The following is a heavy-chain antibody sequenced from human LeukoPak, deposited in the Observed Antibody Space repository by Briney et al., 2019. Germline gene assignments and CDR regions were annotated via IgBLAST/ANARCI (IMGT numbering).Heavy chain of an antibody. V-gene: IGHV4-4*07. CDR1: GGSISSYY. Sequence: PPETLSLTCTVSGGSISSYYWSWIRQPAGKGLEWVGRIYTSGSTNYNPSLKSRATMSVDTSKNQFSLELSSVTAADTGVYHCARERTVTTFYYYYMDVWGKGTTVTISS. CDR3: ARERTVTTFYYYYMDV. J-gene: IGHJ6*03. D-gene: IGHD4-17*01. CDR2: IYTSGST.